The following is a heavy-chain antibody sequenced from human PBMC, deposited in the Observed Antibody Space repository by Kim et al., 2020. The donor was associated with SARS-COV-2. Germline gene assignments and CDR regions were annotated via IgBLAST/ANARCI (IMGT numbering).Heavy chain of an antibody. D-gene: IGHD1-1*01. V-gene: IGHV1-69*13. CDR1: GGTFSSYA. J-gene: IGHJ6*02. Sequence: SVKVSCKASGGTFSSYAISWVRQAPGQGLEWMGGIIPIFGTANYAQKFQGRVTITADESTSTAYMELSSLRSEDTAVYYCARDGLNLGDYYYYGMDVWGQGTTVTVSS. CDR3: ARDGLNLGDYYYYGMDV. CDR2: IIPIFGTA.